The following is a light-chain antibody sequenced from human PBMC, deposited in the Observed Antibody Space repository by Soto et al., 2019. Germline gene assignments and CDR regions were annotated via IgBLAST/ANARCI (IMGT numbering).Light chain of an antibody. J-gene: IGKJ4*01. V-gene: IGKV3-11*01. CDR2: DAS. CDR3: QQLRDWPLT. Sequence: EIVLTQSPATLSLSPGERATLSCRASQSVSSYLAWYQQKPGQAPRLLISDASNRATGIPARFSGSGSGTDFNLPVSSLEPEDFAVYYCQQLRDWPLTFGGGTKVEI. CDR1: QSVSSY.